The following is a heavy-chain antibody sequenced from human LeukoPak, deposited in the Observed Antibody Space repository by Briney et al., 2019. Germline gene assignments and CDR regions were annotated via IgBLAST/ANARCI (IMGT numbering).Heavy chain of an antibody. CDR3: VKDKYYDNSAYRSGAFDI. CDR1: GFTFRTYA. CDR2: ISSNGGRT. V-gene: IGHV3-64D*09. J-gene: IGHJ3*02. D-gene: IGHD3-22*01. Sequence: GGSLRLSCSASGFTFRTYAMHWVRPAPGKGLECGSTISSNGGRTYYADSVKGRFTISRDNSKNTLYLQMRSLRADDTSVYYCVKDKYYDNSAYRSGAFDIWGQGTMVTVSS.